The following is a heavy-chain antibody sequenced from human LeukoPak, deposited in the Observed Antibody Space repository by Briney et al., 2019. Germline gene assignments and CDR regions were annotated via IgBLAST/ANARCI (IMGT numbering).Heavy chain of an antibody. J-gene: IGHJ4*02. CDR2: ISSSGSTI. CDR3: ARGIDHYDSSMYYRNGLGIDY. D-gene: IGHD3-22*01. Sequence: GGSLRLSCAASGFTFSDYYMSWIRQAPGKGLEWVSYISSSGSTIYYADSVKGRFTISRDNAKNSLYLQMNSLRAEDTAVYYCARGIDHYDSSMYYRNGLGIDYWGQGTLVTVSS. CDR1: GFTFSDYY. V-gene: IGHV3-11*01.